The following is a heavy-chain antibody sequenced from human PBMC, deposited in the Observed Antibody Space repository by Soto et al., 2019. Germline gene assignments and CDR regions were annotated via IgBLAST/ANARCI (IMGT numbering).Heavy chain of an antibody. V-gene: IGHV2-26*01. CDR1: GFSLSNARMG. D-gene: IGHD4-17*01. CDR2: IFSNDEK. J-gene: IGHJ6*02. Sequence: QVTLKESGPVLVKPTETLTLTCTVSGFSLSNARMGVSWIRQPPGKALEWLAHIFSNDEKSYSTSLKSRLTISKDTSKSQVVLTMTNMDPVDTATYYCAREYGDQEYGMDVWGQGTTVTVS. CDR3: AREYGDQEYGMDV.